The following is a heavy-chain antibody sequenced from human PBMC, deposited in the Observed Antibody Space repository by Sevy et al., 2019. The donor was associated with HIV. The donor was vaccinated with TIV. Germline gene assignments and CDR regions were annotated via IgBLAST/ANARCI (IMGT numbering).Heavy chain of an antibody. D-gene: IGHD5-12*01. CDR3: AREGSAYDTYYYLYAMDV. V-gene: IGHV3-7*01. CDR2: INQDGSEK. CDR1: GFTFKSYW. J-gene: IGHJ6*02. Sequence: GGSLRLSCAASGFTFKSYWMTWVRQAPGKGLEWVANINQDGSEKYYSDSLKGRFSISRDNSKNSVHLQINTLRAEDTAVYYCAREGSAYDTYYYLYAMDVWDQGTTVTVSS.